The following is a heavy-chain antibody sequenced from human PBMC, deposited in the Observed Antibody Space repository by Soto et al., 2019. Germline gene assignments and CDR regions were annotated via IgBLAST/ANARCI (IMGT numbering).Heavy chain of an antibody. J-gene: IGHJ6*03. CDR2: TYYRSKWYN. Sequence: PSQTLSLTCVISGDSVSSNNAAWNWIRQSPSRGLEWLGRTYYRSKWYNDYAVSVRSRITIDPDTSKNQLSLQLNSVTPEDTAVYYCAGAHNYYYYMDVWGKGTTVTVSS. CDR3: AGAHNYYYYMDV. V-gene: IGHV6-1*01. CDR1: GDSVSSNNAA.